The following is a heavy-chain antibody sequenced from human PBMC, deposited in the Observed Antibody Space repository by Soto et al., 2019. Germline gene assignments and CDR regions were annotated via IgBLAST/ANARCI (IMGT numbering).Heavy chain of an antibody. V-gene: IGHV4-39*01. J-gene: IGHJ4*02. CDR1: GGSISSTDYY. D-gene: IGHD3-3*01. Sequence: QLQLQESGPGLVKPSETLSLTCNVSGGSISSTDYYWGWIRQPPGKGLEWIGSIYYSGKNFYNPFLKSRVTISVDTSKNQFSLRVSSVTAADTAVYYCARQGYYTTPKIYPPSRFWGQGTLVTVSS. CDR3: ARQGYYTTPKIYPPSRF. CDR2: IYYSGKN.